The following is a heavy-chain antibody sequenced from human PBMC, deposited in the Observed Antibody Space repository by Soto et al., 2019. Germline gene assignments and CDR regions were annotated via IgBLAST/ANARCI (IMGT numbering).Heavy chain of an antibody. D-gene: IGHD4-17*01. J-gene: IGHJ4*02. Sequence: QLQLQESGPGLVKPSETLSLTCTVSGGSISSSSYYWGWIRQPPGKGLEWIGSIYYSGSTYYNPSLKSRVTISVDTSKNQFSLKPSSVTAADTAVYYCARDYGDYVKFFDYWGQGTLVTVSS. V-gene: IGHV4-39*02. CDR3: ARDYGDYVKFFDY. CDR2: IYYSGST. CDR1: GGSISSSSYY.